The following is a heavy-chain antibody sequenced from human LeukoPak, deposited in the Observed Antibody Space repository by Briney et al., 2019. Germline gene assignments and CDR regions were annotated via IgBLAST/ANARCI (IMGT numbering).Heavy chain of an antibody. V-gene: IGHV3-11*01. D-gene: IGHD6-19*01. Sequence: GGSLRLSCAASGFSVSDYYMTWIRQAPGKGLEWVSYIGSSSSGTPIYYPDSVRGRFTISRDTAKNSLYPQMNSLTAEDTAIYYCARENQFSTGWTPPGYWGQGTLVTVSS. CDR3: ARENQFSTGWTPPGY. CDR2: IGSSSSGTPI. J-gene: IGHJ4*02. CDR1: GFSVSDYY.